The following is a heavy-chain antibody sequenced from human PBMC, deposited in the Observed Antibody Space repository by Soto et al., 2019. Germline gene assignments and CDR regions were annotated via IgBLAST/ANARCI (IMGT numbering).Heavy chain of an antibody. CDR2: INHSGST. D-gene: IGHD6-6*01. CDR1: GYSINSGYY. Sequence: SETLSLTCTVSGYSINSGYYWSWIRQPPGKGLEWIGEINHSGSTNYNPSLKSRVTISVDASKNQFSLKLSSVTAADTAVYYCARGSFRITAARPQIYYYGMDVWGQGTTVTVSS. J-gene: IGHJ6*02. V-gene: IGHV4-34*01. CDR3: ARGSFRITAARPQIYYYGMDV.